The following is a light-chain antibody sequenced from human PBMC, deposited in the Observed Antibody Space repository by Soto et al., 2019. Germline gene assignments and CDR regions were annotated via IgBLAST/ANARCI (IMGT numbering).Light chain of an antibody. J-gene: IGKJ3*01. CDR3: QHYGSSLLFT. V-gene: IGKV3-20*01. Sequence: EIVLTQSPGTLSLSPGERATLSCRASQSVSSSYLAWYQQKPGQAPRLLIYGASSRATGIPDRFSGSGSGTDFTLTISRLEPEDVAVYYCQHYGSSLLFTFGHGTKGDIK. CDR2: GAS. CDR1: QSVSSSY.